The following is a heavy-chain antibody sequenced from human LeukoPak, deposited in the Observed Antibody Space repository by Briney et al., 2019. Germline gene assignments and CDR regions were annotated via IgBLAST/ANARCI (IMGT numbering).Heavy chain of an antibody. CDR2: IIPIFGTA. CDR1: GGTFNSYA. D-gene: IGHD5-18*01. V-gene: IGHV1-69*13. J-gene: IGHJ6*03. CDR3: ARATGIQLWLHSYYYYYMDV. Sequence: SVKVSCKASGGTFNSYAISWVRQAPGQGLEWMGGIIPIFGTANYAQKFQGRVTITADESTSTAYMELSSLRSEDTAVYYCARATGIQLWLHSYYYYYMDVWGKGTTVTVSS.